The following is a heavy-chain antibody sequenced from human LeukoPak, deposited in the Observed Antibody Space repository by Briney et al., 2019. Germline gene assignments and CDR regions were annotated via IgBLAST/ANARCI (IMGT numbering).Heavy chain of an antibody. J-gene: IGHJ4*02. D-gene: IGHD3-22*01. V-gene: IGHV4-39*07. CDR1: GGSISSSSYY. CDR2: IYYSGST. CDR3: ARANVDYYDSSGYYSYFDY. Sequence: SETLSLTCTVSGGSISSSSYYWGWIRQPPGKGLEWIGSIYYSGSTYYNPSLKSRVTISVDTSKNQFSLKLSSVTAADTAVYYCARANVDYYDSSGYYSYFDYWGQGTLVTVSS.